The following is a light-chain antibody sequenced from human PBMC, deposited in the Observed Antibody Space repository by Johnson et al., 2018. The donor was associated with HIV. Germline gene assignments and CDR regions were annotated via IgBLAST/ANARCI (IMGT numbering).Light chain of an antibody. V-gene: IGLV1-51*02. J-gene: IGLJ1*01. CDR2: ENN. CDR3: GTWDSSLSAGV. CDR1: YSNFGNNY. Sequence: QSVLTQPPSVSVAPGQKVTISCSRNYSNFGNNYVSWYQQLPGTAPKLLIYENNKRPSGIPDRFSGSKSGTSATLGITGLQTGDEADYYCGTWDSSLSAGVFGTGTKVTVL.